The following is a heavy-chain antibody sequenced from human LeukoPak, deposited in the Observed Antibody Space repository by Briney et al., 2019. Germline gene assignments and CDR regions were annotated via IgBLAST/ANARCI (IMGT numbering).Heavy chain of an antibody. CDR2: IYYSGRT. Sequence: SETLSLTCTVSGGSISSYYWSWIRQPPGKGLEWIGYIYYSGRTNYNPSLKSRVTISVDTSKNHFSLKLSSVTAADTAVYYCARQQGYDSSGSLKYYFDYWGQGTLVTVSS. V-gene: IGHV4-59*08. CDR3: ARQQGYDSSGSLKYYFDY. J-gene: IGHJ4*02. CDR1: GGSISSYY. D-gene: IGHD3-22*01.